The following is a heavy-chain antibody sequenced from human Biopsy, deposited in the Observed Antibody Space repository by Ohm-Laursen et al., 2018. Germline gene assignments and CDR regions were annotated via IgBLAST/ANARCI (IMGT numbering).Heavy chain of an antibody. Sequence: ATVKISCKASGYSFTKYYINWVRQAPGQGLEWMGIINPTGGTTSYAEKFQGRVTLTRDTSTGTVYLELNSLIYEDTALYYCARDETGSSVFGPYYYGMDVWGQGTTVAVSS. CDR1: GYSFTKYY. CDR3: ARDETGSSVFGPYYYGMDV. CDR2: INPTGGTT. D-gene: IGHD3-9*01. V-gene: IGHV1-46*01. J-gene: IGHJ6*02.